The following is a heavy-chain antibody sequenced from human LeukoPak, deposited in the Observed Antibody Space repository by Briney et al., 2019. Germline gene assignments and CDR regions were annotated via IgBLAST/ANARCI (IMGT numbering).Heavy chain of an antibody. CDR2: IYYSGST. J-gene: IGHJ4*02. D-gene: IGHD3-16*01. CDR1: GGSISSHY. Sequence: SETLSLTCTVSGGSISSHYWSWIRQPPGKELEWIGYIYYSGSTNYNPSLKSRVTISVDTSKNQFSLKLSSVTAADTAVYYCARVFSRVAARLTPFFDYWGQGTLVTVSS. CDR3: ARVFSRVAARLTPFFDY. V-gene: IGHV4-59*11.